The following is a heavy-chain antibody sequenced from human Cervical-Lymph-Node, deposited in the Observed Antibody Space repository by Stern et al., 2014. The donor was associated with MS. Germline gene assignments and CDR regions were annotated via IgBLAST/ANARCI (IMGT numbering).Heavy chain of an antibody. Sequence: EVQLVESGGGLVQPGGSLRLSCAASGFPFSSSWMHWVRQVPGKGVVGVTRISPGGSTTHYADSVKGRFTISRDNAKNTLYLQMNSLRAEDTAVYYCARGFRDYWGQGTLVTVSS. CDR2: ISPGGSTT. CDR3: ARGFRDY. CDR1: GFPFSSSW. D-gene: IGHD2-21*01. J-gene: IGHJ4*02. V-gene: IGHV3-74*02.